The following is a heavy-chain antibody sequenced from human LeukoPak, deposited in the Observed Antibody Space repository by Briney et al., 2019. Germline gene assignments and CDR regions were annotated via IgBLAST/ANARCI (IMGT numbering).Heavy chain of an antibody. J-gene: IGHJ4*02. CDR1: GFTFSSYE. CDR3: ARENNRYCSSTSCYSFGY. V-gene: IGHV3-48*03. D-gene: IGHD2-2*01. Sequence: GGSLRLPCAASGFTFSSYEMNWVRQAPGKGLEWVSYISSSGSTIYYADSVKGRFTISRDNAKNSLYLQMNSLRAEDTAVYYCARENNRYCSSTSCYSFGYWGQGTLVTVSS. CDR2: ISSSGSTI.